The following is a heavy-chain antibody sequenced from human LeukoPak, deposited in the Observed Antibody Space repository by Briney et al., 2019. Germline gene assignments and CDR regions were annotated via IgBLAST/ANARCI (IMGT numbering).Heavy chain of an antibody. J-gene: IGHJ4*02. CDR3: ARVVVVVPAAIGEKFDY. CDR2: IYYSGST. CDR1: GGSISSGGYY. Sequence: SQTLSPTCTVSGGSISSGGYYWSWIRQHPGKGLEWIGYIYYSGSTYYNPSLKSRVTISVDTSKNQFSLKLSSVTAADTAVYYCARVVVVVPAAIGEKFDYWGQGTLVTVSS. D-gene: IGHD2-2*02. V-gene: IGHV4-31*03.